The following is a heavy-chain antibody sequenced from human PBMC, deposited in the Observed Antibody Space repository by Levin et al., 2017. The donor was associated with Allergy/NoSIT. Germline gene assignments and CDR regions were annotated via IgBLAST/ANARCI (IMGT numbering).Heavy chain of an antibody. V-gene: IGHV3-30*04. J-gene: IGHJ6*02. CDR3: ASDYWTYTGTRDGTDG. D-gene: IGHD1-1*01. CDR2: ISYNGNIK. Sequence: GESLKISCVASGFTFSDYAMHWARQAPGRGLEWVAVISYNGNIKYNADSVQGRFNISRSNSNKTLFLQMNSLRVEDTGVYYCASDYWTYTGTRDGTDGWGQGTTVTVSS. CDR1: GFTFSDYA.